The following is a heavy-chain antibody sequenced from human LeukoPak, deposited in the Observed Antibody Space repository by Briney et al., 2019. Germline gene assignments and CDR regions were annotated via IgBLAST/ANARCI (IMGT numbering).Heavy chain of an antibody. J-gene: IGHJ4*02. D-gene: IGHD2-2*01. CDR1: GGTFSSYA. CDR2: IIPIFGTA. Sequence: SVKVSCKASGGTFSSYAISWVRQAPGQGLEWMGGIIPIFGTANYAQKFQGRVTITTDESTSTAYMELSSRRSEDTAVCYCARGLHCSSTSCYLSLDYWGQGALVTVSS. CDR3: ARGLHCSSTSCYLSLDY. V-gene: IGHV1-69*05.